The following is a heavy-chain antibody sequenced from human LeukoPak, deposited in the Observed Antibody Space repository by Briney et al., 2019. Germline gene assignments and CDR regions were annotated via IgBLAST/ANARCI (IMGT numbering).Heavy chain of an antibody. CDR1: GGSISSGGYY. D-gene: IGHD1-26*01. CDR3: ARDSIVGTLFDY. V-gene: IGHV4-31*03. J-gene: IGHJ4*02. CDR2: IYYSGST. Sequence: SGTLSLTCTVSGGSISSGGYYWSWIRQQPGKGLEWIGYIYYSGSTYYNPSLKSRVTISIDTSKNQLSLKLSSVTAADTAVYYCARDSIVGTLFDYWGQGTLVTVSS.